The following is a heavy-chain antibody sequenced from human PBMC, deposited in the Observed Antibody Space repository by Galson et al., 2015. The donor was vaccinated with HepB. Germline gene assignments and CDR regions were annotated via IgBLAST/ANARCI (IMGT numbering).Heavy chain of an antibody. CDR2: ISGSGGST. V-gene: IGHV3-23*01. Sequence: SLRLSCAASGFTFSSYAMSWVRQAPGKGLEWVSAISGSGGSTYYADSVKGRFTISRDNSKNTLYLQMNSLRAEDTAVYYCAKPRRGLVVVPAAKVFGAFDIWGQGTMVTVSS. CDR3: AKPRRGLVVVPAAKVFGAFDI. CDR1: GFTFSSYA. J-gene: IGHJ3*02. D-gene: IGHD2-2*01.